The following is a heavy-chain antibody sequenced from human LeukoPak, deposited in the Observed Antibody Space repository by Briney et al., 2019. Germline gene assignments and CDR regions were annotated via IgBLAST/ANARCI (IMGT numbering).Heavy chain of an antibody. J-gene: IGHJ3*02. CDR2: IWYDGSNK. Sequence: GGSLRLSCAASGFTFSSYGMHWVRQAPGKGLEWVAVIWYDGSNKYYADSVKGRFTISRDNSKNTLYLQMNSLRAEDTAVYYCAKDGLGYYYDSSGRDAFDIWGQGTMVTVPS. CDR1: GFTFSSYG. D-gene: IGHD3-22*01. CDR3: AKDGLGYYYDSSGRDAFDI. V-gene: IGHV3-30*02.